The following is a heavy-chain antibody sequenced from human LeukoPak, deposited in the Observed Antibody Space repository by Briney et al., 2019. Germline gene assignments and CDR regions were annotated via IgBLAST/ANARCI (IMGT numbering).Heavy chain of an antibody. V-gene: IGHV3-48*03. D-gene: IGHD4-17*01. CDR2: ISSSGYTI. CDR1: GFTFSSYE. CDR3: ARDGHDYVDYFFDY. Sequence: PGGSLRLSCAASGFTFSSYEMNWVRQAPGEGLEWVSYISSSGYTIYYADSVKGRFTISRDNTKNSLYLQMNSLRAEDTAVYYCARDGHDYVDYFFDYWGQGTLVTVSS. J-gene: IGHJ4*02.